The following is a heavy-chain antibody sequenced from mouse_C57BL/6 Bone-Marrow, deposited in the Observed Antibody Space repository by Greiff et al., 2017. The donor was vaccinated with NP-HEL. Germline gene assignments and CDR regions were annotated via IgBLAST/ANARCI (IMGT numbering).Heavy chain of an antibody. Sequence: QVQLQQPGAELVKPGASVKVSCKASGYTFTSYWMHWVKQRPGQGLEWIGRIHPSDSDTNYNEKFKGKATFTADTSSNTAYMQLSSLTTEDSAIYYCARELSYGSSWAWFAYWGQGTLVTVSA. J-gene: IGHJ3*01. CDR1: GYTFTSYW. V-gene: IGHV1-74*01. D-gene: IGHD1-1*01. CDR3: ARELSYGSSWAWFAY. CDR2: IHPSDSDT.